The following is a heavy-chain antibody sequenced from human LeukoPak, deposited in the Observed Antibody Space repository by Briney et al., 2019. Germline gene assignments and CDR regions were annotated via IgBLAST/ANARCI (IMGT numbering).Heavy chain of an antibody. J-gene: IGHJ4*02. V-gene: IGHV3-21*01. CDR2: ITGDCSYI. CDR3: ARDRNFYYFDY. Sequence: GGSLRLSCAASGFTFNDYTMTWVRQAPGKGLEWVSSITGDCSYIFYADSVKGRFTISRDTAQNSLFMELNSLRGEDKAVYYCARDRNFYYFDYWGQGALVTVSS. D-gene: IGHD3-3*01. CDR1: GFTFNDYT.